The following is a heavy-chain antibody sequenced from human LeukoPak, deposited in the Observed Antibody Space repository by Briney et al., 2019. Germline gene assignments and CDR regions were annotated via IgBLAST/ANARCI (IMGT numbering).Heavy chain of an antibody. V-gene: IGHV3-30*02. Sequence: GGSLRLSCATSGFTFSSYGMHWVRQAPGKGLEWVSFIRYDGSKKYYTDSVKGRFTISRDNSKNTLYLQMNSLRAEDTTVYYCAKDRDFRRDYYDSSDYYYVGATFDYWGQGTLVTVSS. CDR3: AKDRDFRRDYYDSSDYYYVGATFDY. J-gene: IGHJ4*02. D-gene: IGHD3-22*01. CDR2: IRYDGSKK. CDR1: GFTFSSYG.